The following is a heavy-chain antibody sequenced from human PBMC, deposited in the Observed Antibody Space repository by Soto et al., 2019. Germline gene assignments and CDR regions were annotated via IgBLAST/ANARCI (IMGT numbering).Heavy chain of an antibody. J-gene: IGHJ4*02. CDR3: ARGPMSCTSSSCPYFFDY. V-gene: IGHV1-8*01. Sequence: GASVKVSCKASGYTFTNYDINWVRQATGQGLEWMGWMNPNSGXXXXXXXXQGRVTMTRNTSMSTASMELSSLRSEDTAVYYCARGPMSCTSSSCPYFFDYWAQGTLVTVSS. D-gene: IGHD2-2*01. CDR2: MNPNSGXX. CDR1: GYTFTNYD.